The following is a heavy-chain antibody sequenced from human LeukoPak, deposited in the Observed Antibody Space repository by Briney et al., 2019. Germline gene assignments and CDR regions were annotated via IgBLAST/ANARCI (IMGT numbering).Heavy chain of an antibody. CDR3: ARVAAAAVHD. D-gene: IGHD6-13*01. CDR1: GFTFSSYS. CDR2: ISSSSRYI. Sequence: GGSLRLSCAASGFTFSSYSMNWVRQAPGKGLEWVPSISSSSRYIYYADSVKGRFTISRDNAKNSLYLQMNSLRAEDTAVYYCARVAAAAVHDWGQGTLVTVSS. J-gene: IGHJ4*02. V-gene: IGHV3-21*01.